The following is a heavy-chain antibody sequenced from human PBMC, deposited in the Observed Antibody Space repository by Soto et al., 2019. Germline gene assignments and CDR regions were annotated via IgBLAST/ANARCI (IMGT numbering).Heavy chain of an antibody. J-gene: IGHJ6*02. CDR1: GFIFSSYW. D-gene: IGHD3-10*01. Sequence: EVQLVESGGGLVQPGGSLRLSCATSGFIFSSYWMPWVRQAPGKGLEWVANIKPDGSDKNYVDSVKGRFTISRDNAKNSLYLQMDSVRAVDSAVDYCARCDIRARSLDVWGQGTTVTVSS. CDR2: IKPDGSDK. CDR3: ARCDIRARSLDV. V-gene: IGHV3-7*04.